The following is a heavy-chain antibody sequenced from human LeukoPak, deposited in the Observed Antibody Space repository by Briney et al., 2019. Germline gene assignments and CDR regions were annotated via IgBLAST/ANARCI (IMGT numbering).Heavy chain of an antibody. D-gene: IGHD1-1*01. Sequence: PGRSLRLSCAVSGFILSDYGFHRVRQAPGKGLEWVAVTRFDGSIKQYADSVKGRFTISRDDSKNTLYLQMNFLKSEDTAVYYCARWGGTRQYYFDYWGQGTLVTVSS. CDR1: GFILSDYG. J-gene: IGHJ4*02. CDR3: ARWGGTRQYYFDY. CDR2: TRFDGSIK. V-gene: IGHV3-33*01.